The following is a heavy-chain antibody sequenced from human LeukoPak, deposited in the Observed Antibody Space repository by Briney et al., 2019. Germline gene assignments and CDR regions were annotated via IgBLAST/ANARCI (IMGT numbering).Heavy chain of an antibody. V-gene: IGHV4-34*01. Sequence: SETLSLTCAVYGGSFSGYYWSWIRQPPGKGLEWIGEINHSGSTNYNPSLESRVTISVDTSKNQFSLKLSSVTAADTAVYYCARVDYSNTSYGMDVWGQGTTVTVSS. CDR1: GGSFSGYY. J-gene: IGHJ6*02. D-gene: IGHD5-12*01. CDR2: INHSGST. CDR3: ARVDYSNTSYGMDV.